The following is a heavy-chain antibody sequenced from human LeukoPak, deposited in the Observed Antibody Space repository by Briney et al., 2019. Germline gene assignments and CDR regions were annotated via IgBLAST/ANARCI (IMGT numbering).Heavy chain of an antibody. V-gene: IGHV3-23*01. CDR2: ISNSGGST. CDR3: AKETSSSFDY. D-gene: IGHD6-6*01. Sequence: GGSLGLSCAASGFTFSSCAMNWVRQAPGKGLEWVSGISNSGGSTYYADSVKGRFTISRDNSKNTLYLQMNSLRAEDTAVYYCAKETSSSFDYWGQGTLVTVSS. J-gene: IGHJ4*02. CDR1: GFTFSSCA.